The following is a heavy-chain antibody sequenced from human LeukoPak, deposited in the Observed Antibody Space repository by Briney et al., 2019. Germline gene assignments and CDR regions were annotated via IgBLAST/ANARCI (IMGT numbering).Heavy chain of an antibody. CDR2: IYYSGST. D-gene: IGHD5/OR15-5a*01. CDR1: GGSISSYY. Sequence: SETLSLTCTVSGGSISSYYWSWIRQPPGKGLEWIGYIYYSGSTNYNPSLKRRVTISVDTSKNQFSLKLSSVTAAATAVYYCARYRSTRSFDYWGQGTLVTVSS. V-gene: IGHV4-59*01. CDR3: ARYRSTRSFDY. J-gene: IGHJ4*02.